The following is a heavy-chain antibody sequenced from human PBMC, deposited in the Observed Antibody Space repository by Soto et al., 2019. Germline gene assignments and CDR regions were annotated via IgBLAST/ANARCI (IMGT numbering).Heavy chain of an antibody. CDR2: ISHSGST. V-gene: IGHV4-34*01. Sequence: PSETLSLTCAVYGGSFRGYYRSWIRQPPGKGLEWIGEISHSGSTNYNPSLKSRVTISVDTSKNQFSLKLSSVTAADTAVYYCARGRFRHPYGSGSYYFDYWGQGTLVTVSS. J-gene: IGHJ4*02. D-gene: IGHD3-10*01. CDR1: GGSFRGYY. CDR3: ARGRFRHPYGSGSYYFDY.